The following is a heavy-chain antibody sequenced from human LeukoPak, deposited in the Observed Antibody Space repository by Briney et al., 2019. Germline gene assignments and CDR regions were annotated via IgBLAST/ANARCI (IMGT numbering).Heavy chain of an antibody. V-gene: IGHV4-59*08. Sequence: PSETQSLTCTVSGGSTRRYYWSSIRQPPGKGLEWIGYISDSVSANYNPSLESRVTISVDTSKNQFSLKLNSVTAVDTAIYYCARHSGIGLDSWGQGTLVAVSS. D-gene: IGHD3-10*01. CDR1: GGSTRRYY. CDR3: ARHSGIGLDS. J-gene: IGHJ4*02. CDR2: ISDSVSA.